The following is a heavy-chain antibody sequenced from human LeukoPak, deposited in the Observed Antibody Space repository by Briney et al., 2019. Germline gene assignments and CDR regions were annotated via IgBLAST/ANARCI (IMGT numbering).Heavy chain of an antibody. CDR1: GFTFSSYS. Sequence: GGSLRLSCAASGFTFSSYSMNWVRQAPGKGLEWISYISSGSSTIYYADSVKGRFTISRDNAKNSLYLQMNSLRAEDTAVYYCARGGSSWYTYYYYYMDVWGKGTTVTISS. D-gene: IGHD6-13*01. J-gene: IGHJ6*03. CDR2: ISSGSSTI. V-gene: IGHV3-48*04. CDR3: ARGGSSWYTYYYYYMDV.